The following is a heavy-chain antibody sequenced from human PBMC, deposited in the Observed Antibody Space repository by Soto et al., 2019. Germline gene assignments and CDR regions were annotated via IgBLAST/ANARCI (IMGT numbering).Heavy chain of an antibody. CDR2: IYYSGST. Sequence: QVQLQESGPGLVKPSETLSLTCTVSGGSISSYYWSWIRQPPGKGLEWIGYIYYSGSTNYNPSLQSRVTISVDTSKNQFSLKLSSVTAADTAVYYCARVVVSDDYGDVGDAFDIWGQGTMVTVSS. CDR3: ARVVVSDDYGDVGDAFDI. D-gene: IGHD4-17*01. CDR1: GGSISSYY. J-gene: IGHJ3*02. V-gene: IGHV4-59*01.